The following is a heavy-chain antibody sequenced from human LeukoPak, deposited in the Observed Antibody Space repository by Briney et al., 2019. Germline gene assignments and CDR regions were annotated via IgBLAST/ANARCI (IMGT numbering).Heavy chain of an antibody. CDR2: IYYSGIT. V-gene: IGHV4-39*07. Sequence: PSETLSLTCSVSGGSLSSKSYYWGYVRQPPGKGLEWIGSIYYSGITHFTPSLQSRVTISVDTSKNQFSLKLSSVTAADTAVYYCARGFYDTSGYYRYGVYVDYWGQGTLVTVSS. D-gene: IGHD3-22*01. CDR3: ARGFYDTSGYYRYGVYVDY. CDR1: GGSLSSKSYY. J-gene: IGHJ4*02.